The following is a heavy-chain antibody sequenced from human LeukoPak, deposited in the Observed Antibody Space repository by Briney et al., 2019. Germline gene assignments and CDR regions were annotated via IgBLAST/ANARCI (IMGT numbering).Heavy chain of an antibody. V-gene: IGHV1-69*13. CDR2: VIPFFWTA. J-gene: IGHJ4*02. CDR1: GVTFSSYT. CDR3: AGIQRGYSYGFDY. D-gene: IGHD5-18*01. Sequence: SVKLSRTASGVTFSSYTISCVRDAPWQGLGWMGWVIPFFWTANYAQKLQGRVTLTADESTSTAYIELSSLRSEDTAVYYCAGIQRGYSYGFDYWGQGALVTVSS.